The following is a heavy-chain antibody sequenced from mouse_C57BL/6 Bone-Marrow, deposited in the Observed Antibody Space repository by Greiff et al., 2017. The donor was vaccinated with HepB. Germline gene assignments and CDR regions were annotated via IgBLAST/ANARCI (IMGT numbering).Heavy chain of an antibody. CDR2: ISSGSSTI. V-gene: IGHV5-17*01. J-gene: IGHJ3*01. CDR3: AREVRAWFAY. Sequence: EVKLVESGGGLVKPGGSLKLSCAASGFTFSDYGMHWVRQAPEKGLEWVAYISSGSSTIYYADTVKGRFTISRDNAKNTLFLQMTSLRSEDTAMYYCAREVRAWFAYWGRGTLVTVSA. CDR1: GFTFSDYG.